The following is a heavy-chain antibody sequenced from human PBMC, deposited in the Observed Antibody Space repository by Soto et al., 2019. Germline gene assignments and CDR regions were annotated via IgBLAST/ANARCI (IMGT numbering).Heavy chain of an antibody. J-gene: IGHJ3*02. CDR3: ARGIKKAESGGFLVIDI. CDR2: IIPIFGTA. CDR1: GGTFSIYA. V-gene: IGHV1-69*13. Sequence: SVKVSCKASGGTFSIYAISWVRQAPGQGLEWMGGIIPIFGTANYAQKFQGRVTITADESTSTAYMELSSLRSEDTAVYYCARGIKKAESGGFLVIDIGGQGTMVPVSS.